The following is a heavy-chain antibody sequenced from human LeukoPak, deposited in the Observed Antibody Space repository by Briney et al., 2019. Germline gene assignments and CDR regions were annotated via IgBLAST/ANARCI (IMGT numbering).Heavy chain of an antibody. V-gene: IGHV3-48*04. CDR2: INSRSSTI. CDR1: GFTFSTHD. Sequence: PGGSLRLSCAASGFTFSTHDVNWVRQAPGKGPEWVSFINSRSSTIYYADSVKGRFTNSRDNAKNSLYLQMNSLRAEDTAVYYCTSHTGTGDAFRPFHIWGQGTMVTVSS. CDR3: TSHTGTGDAFRPFHI. D-gene: IGHD2-21*02. J-gene: IGHJ3*02.